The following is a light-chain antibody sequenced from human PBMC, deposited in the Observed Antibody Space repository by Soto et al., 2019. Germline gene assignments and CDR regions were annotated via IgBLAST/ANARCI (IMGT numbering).Light chain of an antibody. Sequence: EIVLTQSPGTLSLSPGERATLSCRASQSVSSSYLAWYQQKPGQAPRLLIYGASSRATGIPDRFSGSGSGTDFTLTISRLEPEDCAVYYCQKYGQTPTFGQGPKLEIK. CDR3: QKYGQTPT. J-gene: IGKJ2*01. V-gene: IGKV3-20*01. CDR2: GAS. CDR1: QSVSSSY.